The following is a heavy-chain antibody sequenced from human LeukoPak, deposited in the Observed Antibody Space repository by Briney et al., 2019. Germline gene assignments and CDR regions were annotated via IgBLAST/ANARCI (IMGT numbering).Heavy chain of an antibody. CDR2: ITTSDGNT. CDR1: GFTFSSYT. Sequence: PGGSLRLSCAASGFTFSSYTMSWVRQAPGKGLEWVSTITTSDGNTYYADSVKGRFTVSRDNSKNTLFLQMNSLRAEDTAVYYCARDILSQGPDAFDIWGQGTMVTVSS. CDR3: ARDILSQGPDAFDI. D-gene: IGHD2/OR15-2a*01. J-gene: IGHJ3*02. V-gene: IGHV3-23*01.